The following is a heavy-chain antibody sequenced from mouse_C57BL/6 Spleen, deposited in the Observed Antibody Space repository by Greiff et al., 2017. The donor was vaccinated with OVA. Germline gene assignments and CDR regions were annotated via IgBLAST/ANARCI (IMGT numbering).Heavy chain of an antibody. CDR2: FHPYNDDT. CDR3: ARIYDGTGWFAY. D-gene: IGHD2-3*01. CDR1: GYTFTTYP. J-gene: IGHJ3*01. Sequence: HVKLVESGAELVKPGASVKMSCKASGYTFTTYPIEWMKQNHGKSLEWIGNFHPYNDDTKYNEKFKGKATLTVEKSSSTVYLELSRLTSDDSAVYYCARIYDGTGWFAYWGQGTLVTVSA. V-gene: IGHV1-47*01.